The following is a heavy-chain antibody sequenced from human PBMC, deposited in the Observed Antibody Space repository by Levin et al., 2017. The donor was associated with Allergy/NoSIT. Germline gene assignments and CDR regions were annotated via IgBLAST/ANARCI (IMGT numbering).Heavy chain of an antibody. CDR2: ISAYNGNT. Sequence: ASVKVSCKASGYTFTSYGISWVRQAPGQGLEWMGWISAYNGNTNYAQKLQGRVTMTTDTSTSTAYMELRSLRSDDTAVYYWARDLRYYYGSGSRLSIWGQGTMVTVSS. V-gene: IGHV1-18*01. CDR3: ARDLRYYYGSGSRLSI. J-gene: IGHJ3*02. D-gene: IGHD3-10*01. CDR1: GYTFTSYG.